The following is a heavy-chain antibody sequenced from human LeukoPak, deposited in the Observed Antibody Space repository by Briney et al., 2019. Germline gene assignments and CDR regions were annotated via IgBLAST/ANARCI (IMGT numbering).Heavy chain of an antibody. Sequence: PGGSLRLPCAASGFTFSSYAMSWVRQAPGKGLEWVSGISGSGGRTYYADSVKGRFTISRDNSKNTLYLQMNSLRAEDTAVYYCAKGGGDHYFDYWGQGTLVTVSS. CDR3: AKGGGDHYFDY. CDR1: GFTFSSYA. D-gene: IGHD3-16*01. V-gene: IGHV3-23*01. CDR2: ISGSGGRT. J-gene: IGHJ4*02.